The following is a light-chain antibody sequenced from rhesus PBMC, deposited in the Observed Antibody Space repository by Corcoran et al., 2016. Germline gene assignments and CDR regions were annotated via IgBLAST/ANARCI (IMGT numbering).Light chain of an antibody. V-gene: IGLV2S7*01. CDR1: SSDVGGYNY. CDR3: CSYTTSSTFI. Sequence: QAAPTQPPSVSGSLGQSVTISCTGTSSDVGGYNYVSWYQQHPGKAPKLMIYGVSKRPSGVSDRFPGSKSGNTASLTISGLQAEDEAGYYCCSYTTSSTFIFCAGTRLTVL. J-gene: IGLJ1*01. CDR2: GVS.